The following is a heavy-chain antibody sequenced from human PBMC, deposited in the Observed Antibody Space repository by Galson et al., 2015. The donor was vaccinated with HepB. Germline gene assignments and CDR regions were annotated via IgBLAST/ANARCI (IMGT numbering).Heavy chain of an antibody. J-gene: IGHJ4*02. CDR3: TYRLGYHDVSD. CDR2: IYWHDEK. V-gene: IGHV2-5*01. CDR1: GFSFSTSGVG. Sequence: PALVNPTQTLTLTCTSSGFSFSTSGVGVGWIRQPPGKALEWLAVIYWHDEKRYSPSLKIRLTLPKDNSKNQVVLTMTNMDPVDTATYYCTYRLGYHDVSDWGQGTLVTVSS. D-gene: IGHD3/OR15-3a*01.